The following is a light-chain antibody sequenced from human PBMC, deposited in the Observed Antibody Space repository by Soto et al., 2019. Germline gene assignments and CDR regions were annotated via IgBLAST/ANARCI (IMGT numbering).Light chain of an antibody. CDR2: DVS. Sequence: QRVLTHPASGSGSPGQSLSISCTRTSSDVGGYNYVSWYQQDPGKAPKVMIYDVSNRPSGVSHRFSASKSCNTASLTISELQVDEEAEYYCCAYGGTDTFWVFGGGTKVTVL. V-gene: IGLV2-14*01. CDR3: CAYGGTDTFWV. J-gene: IGLJ3*02. CDR1: SSDVGGYNY.